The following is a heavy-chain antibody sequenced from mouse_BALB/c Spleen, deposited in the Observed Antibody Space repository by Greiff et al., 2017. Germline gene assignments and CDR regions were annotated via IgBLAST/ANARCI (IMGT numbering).Heavy chain of an antibody. CDR1: GFNIKDTY. CDR2: IDPANGNT. Sequence: EVQLHQSGAELVKPGASVKLSCTASGFNIKDTYMHWVKQRPEQGLEWIGRIDPANGNTKYDPKFQGKATITADTSSNTAYLQLSSLTSEDTAVYYCARMPPFITTAMDYWGQGTSGTVSS. V-gene: IGHV14-3*02. CDR3: ARMPPFITTAMDY. D-gene: IGHD1-2*01. J-gene: IGHJ4*01.